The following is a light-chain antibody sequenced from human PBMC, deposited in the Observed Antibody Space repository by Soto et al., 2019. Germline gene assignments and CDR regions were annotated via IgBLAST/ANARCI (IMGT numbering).Light chain of an antibody. CDR2: EVT. V-gene: IGLV2-14*01. J-gene: IGLJ1*01. CDR1: SSDTGGYNA. CDR3: NSFRVNHLYV. Sequence: QSVRTQPASVSGSPGQTITISCTGTSSDTGGYNAVSWYQHHPGKAPKLIIYEVTHRPAGISDRFSASKSGNTASLTISGLQAEDEADYYCNSFRVNHLYVFGTGTKVTVL.